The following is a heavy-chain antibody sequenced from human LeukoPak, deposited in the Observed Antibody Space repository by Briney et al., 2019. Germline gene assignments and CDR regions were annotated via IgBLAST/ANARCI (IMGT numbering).Heavy chain of an antibody. CDR1: GFTFSTSV. Sequence: GGSLRLSCAASGFTFSTSVMHWVRQAPGKGLEWVSSISSSSSYIYYADSVKGRFTISRDNAKNSLYLQMNSLRAEDTAVYYCARELLSGGWYGAFDYWGQGTLVTVSS. CDR3: ARELLSGGWYGAFDY. CDR2: ISSSSSYI. V-gene: IGHV3-21*01. J-gene: IGHJ4*02. D-gene: IGHD6-19*01.